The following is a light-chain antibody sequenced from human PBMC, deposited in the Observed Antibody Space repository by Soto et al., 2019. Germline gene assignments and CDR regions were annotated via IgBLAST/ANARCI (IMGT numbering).Light chain of an antibody. CDR1: QRVSLSH. J-gene: IGKJ1*01. Sequence: DIVLTQSPDTLSLSPGERVTLSCRASQRVSLSHLGWYQQKPGQAPRRLIYDSSTRASGVPDRFDGGGSGTDFTLTITSLEPEDSAVYYCQQYARSSWRFGQGTKVESK. CDR3: QQYARSSWR. V-gene: IGKV3-20*01. CDR2: DSS.